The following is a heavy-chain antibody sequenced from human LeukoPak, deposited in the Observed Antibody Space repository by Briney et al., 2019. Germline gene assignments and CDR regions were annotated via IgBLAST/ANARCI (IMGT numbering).Heavy chain of an antibody. CDR3: ANLLSSSLIRVFDY. V-gene: IGHV3-23*01. CDR2: ISGSGGST. Sequence: PGGSLRLSCAASGFTFSSYAMSWVRQAPGKGLEWVSAISGSGGSTYYADSVKGRFTISRDNSKNTLYLQMNSLRAEDTAVYYRANLLSSSLIRVFDYWGQGTLVTVSS. J-gene: IGHJ4*02. CDR1: GFTFSSYA. D-gene: IGHD6-13*01.